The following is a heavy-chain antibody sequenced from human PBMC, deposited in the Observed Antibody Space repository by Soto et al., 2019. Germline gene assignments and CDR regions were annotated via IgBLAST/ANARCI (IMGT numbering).Heavy chain of an antibody. D-gene: IGHD4-17*01. CDR1: GGSINSAYYH. V-gene: IGHV4-31*03. Sequence: QLQLQESCPGLVQPSETLSLTCSVSGGSINSAYYHWRCLRQHPGKGLAFIGYIFYTGSTYYNPSLETRLTISVDTSKNHVSLRLNAVTAADTAVYYCARLDYGASAFDSWGRGILVTVSS. CDR3: ARLDYGASAFDS. J-gene: IGHJ4*02. CDR2: IFYTGST.